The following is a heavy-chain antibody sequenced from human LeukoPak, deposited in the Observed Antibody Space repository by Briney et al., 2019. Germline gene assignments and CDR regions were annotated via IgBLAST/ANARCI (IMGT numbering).Heavy chain of an antibody. CDR3: ARGGREQLVRNWYFDL. V-gene: IGHV4-59*12. D-gene: IGHD6-13*01. Sequence: SETLSLTCTVSGGSISSYYWSWIRQPPGKGLEWIGYIYYSGSTNYNPSLKSRVTISVDTSKNQFSLKLSSVTAADTAVYYCARGGREQLVRNWYFDLWGRGTLVTVSS. CDR1: GGSISSYY. CDR2: IYYSGST. J-gene: IGHJ2*01.